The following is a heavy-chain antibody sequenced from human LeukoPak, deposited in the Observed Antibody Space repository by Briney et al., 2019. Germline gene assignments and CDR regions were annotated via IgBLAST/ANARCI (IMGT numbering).Heavy chain of an antibody. CDR1: GFTVSTNY. CDR2: IYSGDTT. D-gene: IGHD1-1*01. CDR3: ARLEKDFFDY. V-gene: IGHV3-66*01. Sequence: GGSLRLSCAASGFTVSTNYMSWVRQAPGKGLEWVSVIYSGDTTFYADSVRGKFTISRDNSKNTLYLHMNSLRAEDTAVYYCARLEKDFFDYWGQGTLVTVSS. J-gene: IGHJ4*02.